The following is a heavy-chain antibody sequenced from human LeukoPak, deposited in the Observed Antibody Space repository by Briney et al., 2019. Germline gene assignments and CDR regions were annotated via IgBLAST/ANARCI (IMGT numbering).Heavy chain of an antibody. D-gene: IGHD1-14*01. V-gene: IGHV1-69*04. CDR2: IIPILNTE. Sequence: ASVKVSCKASGYTFTSYDINWVRQAPGQGLEWMGRIIPILNTEHYAQKFQGRVTIIADKSTSTVYMELSSLISEDTAVYYCARGPTRSGMDVWGQGTTISVSS. CDR1: GYTFTSYD. CDR3: ARGPTRSGMDV. J-gene: IGHJ6*02.